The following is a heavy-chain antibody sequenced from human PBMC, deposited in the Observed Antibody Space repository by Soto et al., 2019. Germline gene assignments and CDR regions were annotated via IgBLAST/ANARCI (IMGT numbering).Heavy chain of an antibody. J-gene: IGHJ3*01. Sequence: GESLKISCKGSGYSFTTYRIGWVRLMPGKGLEWMGVIYPGDSETRYSPSFQGQVTISADKSNTTAYLQWSGLKASDTSMYYCARPPHVFEPFDVWGQGTMVTVSS. D-gene: IGHD3-16*01. CDR2: IYPGDSET. V-gene: IGHV5-51*01. CDR1: GYSFTTYR. CDR3: ARPPHVFEPFDV.